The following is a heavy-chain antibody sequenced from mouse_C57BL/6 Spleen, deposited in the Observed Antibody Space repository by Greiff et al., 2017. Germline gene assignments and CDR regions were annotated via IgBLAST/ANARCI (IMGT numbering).Heavy chain of an antibody. J-gene: IGHJ4*01. D-gene: IGHD2-3*01. Sequence: VQLQQSGPELVKPGASVKISCKASGYTFTDYYMNWVKQTHGKSLEWIGDINPNNGGTSYNQKFKGKAILTVNKSSSTAYMELRSLTSEDSAVYYCAKSYDGPYYYAMDYWGQGTSVTVSS. CDR2: INPNNGGT. CDR3: AKSYDGPYYYAMDY. V-gene: IGHV1-26*01. CDR1: GYTFTDYY.